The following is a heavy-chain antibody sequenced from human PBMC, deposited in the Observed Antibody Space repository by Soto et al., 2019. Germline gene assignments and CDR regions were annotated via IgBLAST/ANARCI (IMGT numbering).Heavy chain of an antibody. CDR1: GGSISSGDYY. CDR2: IYYSGST. J-gene: IGHJ3*02. CDR3: ARGPRITMIVVVRVAFDI. V-gene: IGHV4-30-4*01. Sequence: PSETLSVTCTVSGGSISSGDYYWSWIHKPPGKGLEWIGYIYYSGSTYYNPSLKSRVTISVDTSKNQFSLKLSSATAADTAVYYCARGPRITMIVVVRVAFDIWGQGTMVTVSS. D-gene: IGHD3-22*01.